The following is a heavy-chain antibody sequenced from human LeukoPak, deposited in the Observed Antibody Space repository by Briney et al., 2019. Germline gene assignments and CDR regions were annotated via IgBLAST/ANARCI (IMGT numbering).Heavy chain of an antibody. CDR3: ARYGGHNAET. CDR1: GDSFNGGSYY. J-gene: IGHJ5*02. Sequence: SETLSLKCSVSGDSFNGGSYYWHWIRQPPGKTLEWIGYFYYSGSYSGTTNYNPSLPSLNSRVTISLDTAKKQLCLRLTSVTAADTAVYYCARYGGHNAETWGQGILVTVSS. V-gene: IGHV4-61*01. D-gene: IGHD1-1*01. CDR2: FYYSGSYSGTT.